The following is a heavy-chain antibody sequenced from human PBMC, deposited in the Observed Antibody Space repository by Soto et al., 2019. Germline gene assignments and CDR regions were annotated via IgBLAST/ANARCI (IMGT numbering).Heavy chain of an antibody. CDR1: GFTFSSYS. Sequence: GSLRLSCAASGFTFSSYSMNWVRQAPGKGLEWVSSISSSSYIYYADSVKGRFTISRDNAKNSLYLQMNSLRAEDTAVYYCARGALCSTTNCFGSGAFDIWGQGTMVTVSS. CDR3: ARGALCSTTNCFGSGAFDI. D-gene: IGHD2-2*01. J-gene: IGHJ3*02. V-gene: IGHV3-21*01. CDR2: ISSSSYI.